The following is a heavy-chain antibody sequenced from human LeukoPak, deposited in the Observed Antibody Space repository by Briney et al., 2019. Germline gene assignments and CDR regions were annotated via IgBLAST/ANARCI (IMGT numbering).Heavy chain of an antibody. CDR3: ARGKSTSLYSSSSYNWFDP. CDR1: GYTFTGYY. D-gene: IGHD6-6*01. J-gene: IGHJ5*02. CDR2: INPNSGGT. Sequence: ASVKVSCKASGYTFTGYYMHWVRQAPGQGLEWMGWINPNSGGTNYAQKFQGGVTMTRDTSISTAYMELSRLRSDDTAVYYCARGKSTSLYSSSSYNWFDPWGQGTLVTVSS. V-gene: IGHV1-2*02.